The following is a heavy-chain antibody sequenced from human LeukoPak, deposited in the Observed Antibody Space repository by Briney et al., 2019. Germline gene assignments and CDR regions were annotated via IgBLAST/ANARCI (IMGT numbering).Heavy chain of an antibody. CDR3: ARDQVHSSSWPDAFDI. V-gene: IGHV3-30-3*01. CDR1: GFTFSNAW. D-gene: IGHD6-13*01. J-gene: IGHJ3*02. CDR2: ISYDGSNK. Sequence: GGSLRLSCAASGFTFSNAWMSWVRQAPGKGLEWVAVISYDGSNKYYADSVKGRFTISRDNSKNTLYLQMNSLRAEDTAVYYCARDQVHSSSWPDAFDIWGQGTMVTVSS.